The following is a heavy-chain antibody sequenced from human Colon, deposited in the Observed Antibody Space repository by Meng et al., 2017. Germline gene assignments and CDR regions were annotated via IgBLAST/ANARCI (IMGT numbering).Heavy chain of an antibody. CDR1: GFTFSSYA. Sequence: GESLKISCAASGFTFSSYAMSWVRQAPGKGLEWVSAISATGDNTYYADSVKGRFTISRDDSKNTLYLQMNSLRAEDTAVYYCARRPTNWGFSDYWGQGTLVTVSS. CDR2: ISATGDNT. V-gene: IGHV3-23*01. CDR3: ARRPTNWGFSDY. J-gene: IGHJ4*02. D-gene: IGHD7-27*01.